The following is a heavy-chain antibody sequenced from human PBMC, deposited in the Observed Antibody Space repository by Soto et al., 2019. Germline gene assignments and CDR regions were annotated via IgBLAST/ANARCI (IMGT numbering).Heavy chain of an antibody. V-gene: IGHV1-69*13. Sequence: ASVTVSCKASGGTFSRYAISWVRQAPGQGLEWMGGIIPLFGKANYAQKFQGRVTITADESTSTAYMELSSLRSEDTAVYYCARDGTLYDSSGYYYLYWGQGTLVTVSS. CDR3: ARDGTLYDSSGYYYLY. J-gene: IGHJ4*02. CDR1: GGTFSRYA. D-gene: IGHD3-22*01. CDR2: IIPLFGKA.